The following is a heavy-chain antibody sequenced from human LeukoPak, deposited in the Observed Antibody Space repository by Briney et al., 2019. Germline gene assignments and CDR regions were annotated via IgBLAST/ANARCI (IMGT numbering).Heavy chain of an antibody. CDR2: IYTSGGT. CDR1: GGSISSGSYY. D-gene: IGHD6-13*01. J-gene: IGHJ5*02. V-gene: IGHV4-61*02. Sequence: SETLSLTCTVSGGSISSGSYYWSWIRQPAGTGLEWIGRIYTSGGTNYNPSLKSRVTISVDTSKNQFSLKLSSVTAADTAVYYCARGRSSSLTDWLDPWGQGTLVTVSS. CDR3: ARGRSSSLTDWLDP.